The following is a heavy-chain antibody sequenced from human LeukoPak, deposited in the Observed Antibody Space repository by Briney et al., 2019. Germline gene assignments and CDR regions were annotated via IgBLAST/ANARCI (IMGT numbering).Heavy chain of an antibody. CDR1: GFSFSNYG. V-gene: IGHV3-33*06. CDR2: IWYDGTSK. D-gene: IGHD3-10*01. Sequence: GGSLRLSCAASGFSFSNYGMHWVRQAPGKGLEWVAVIWYDGTSKYYVDSVKGRFTISRDNSKNTLYLRMNSLRVEDTAVYYCAKDGSGTYSRFDYWGQGTLVTVSS. CDR3: AKDGSGTYSRFDY. J-gene: IGHJ4*02.